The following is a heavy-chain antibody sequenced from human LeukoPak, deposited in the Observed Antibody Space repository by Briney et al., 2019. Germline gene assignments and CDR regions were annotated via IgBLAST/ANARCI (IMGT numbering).Heavy chain of an antibody. V-gene: IGHV4-61*01. CDR1: GASVSSASY. J-gene: IGHJ5*02. CDR3: ARVSEALEFDP. Sequence: SETLSLTCTVSGASVSSASYWTWIRQPPGKGVEWIAHIYNGVNTNYNPSLKSRVTISVDTSKNQFSLKLSSVTAADTAVYYCARVSEALEFDPWGQGTLVTVSS. CDR2: IYNGVNT.